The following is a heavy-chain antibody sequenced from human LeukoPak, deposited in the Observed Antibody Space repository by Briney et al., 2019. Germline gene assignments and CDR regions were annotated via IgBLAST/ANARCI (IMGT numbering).Heavy chain of an antibody. J-gene: IGHJ4*02. CDR2: IYSSGNT. D-gene: IGHD6-13*01. CDR3: AASSWYVPFDY. V-gene: IGHV3-53*01. CDR1: GFTVSSNY. Sequence: GGSLRLSCAASGFTVSSNYMSWVRQAPGKGLEWVSIIYSSGNTYYADSVKGRFTISRDNSKNTVFLQMNSLRAEDTAVYYCAASSWYVPFDYWGQGTLVTVSS.